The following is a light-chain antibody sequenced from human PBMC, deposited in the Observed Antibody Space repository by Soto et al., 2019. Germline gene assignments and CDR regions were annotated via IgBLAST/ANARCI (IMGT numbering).Light chain of an antibody. Sequence: DVQMAQSPSSVSASVGDTVTITCRASQGLKFLAWYQQKPGKAPKLLIYAASNLQSGVPSRFSGSGSGTDFTLTISSLQPEDFATYFCQQSYSTPPWTFGQGTKVDIK. J-gene: IGKJ1*01. CDR3: QQSYSTPPWT. CDR2: AAS. CDR1: QGLKF. V-gene: IGKV1-12*01.